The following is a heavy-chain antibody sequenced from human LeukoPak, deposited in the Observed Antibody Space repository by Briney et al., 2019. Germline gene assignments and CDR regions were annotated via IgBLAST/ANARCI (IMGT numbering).Heavy chain of an antibody. CDR3: AKGVLAARHFDY. V-gene: IGHV3-30*02. CDR2: IRYDGSNK. J-gene: IGHJ4*02. Sequence: GGAPRLSCAASGFHLSTYGMPWVRPAPGKGLGGGAFIRYDGSNKYYADSVKGRFTISRDNSKNTLYLQMNSLRAEDTAVYYCAKGVLAARHFDYWGQGTLVTVSS. CDR1: GFHLSTYG. D-gene: IGHD2-2*01.